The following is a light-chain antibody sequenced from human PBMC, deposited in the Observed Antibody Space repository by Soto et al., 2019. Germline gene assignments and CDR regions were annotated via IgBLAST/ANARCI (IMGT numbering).Light chain of an antibody. J-gene: IGLJ3*02. CDR3: GSYGGSYNLV. CDR1: RSDVGGYHY. V-gene: IGLV2-11*01. Sequence: QSALTQPRSVSGSPGQSVSISCTGTRSDVGGYHYVSWYQQHPGKAPELIIHDVNKRPSGVPDRFSGSKSGNTASLTISGLQAEDEAEYYCGSYGGSYNLVFGGGTKVTVL. CDR2: DVN.